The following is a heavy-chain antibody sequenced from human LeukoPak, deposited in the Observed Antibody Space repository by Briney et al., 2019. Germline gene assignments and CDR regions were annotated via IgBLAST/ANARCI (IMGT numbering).Heavy chain of an antibody. V-gene: IGHV1-8*01. CDR2: MNPISGNT. Sequence: ASVKVSCKASGYTFTTYDINWVRQATGQGLEWMGWMNPISGNTGYAQKFQGRVTMTTDISVSTAYMELSSLRSEDTAVYYCARVAGSADYWGQGTLVTVSS. CDR3: ARVAGSADY. D-gene: IGHD6-19*01. J-gene: IGHJ4*02. CDR1: GYTFTTYD.